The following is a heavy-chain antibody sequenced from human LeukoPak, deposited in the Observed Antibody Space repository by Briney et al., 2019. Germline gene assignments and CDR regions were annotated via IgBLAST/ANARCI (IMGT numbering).Heavy chain of an antibody. D-gene: IGHD3-22*01. CDR3: AKDYYYDSSGFLDY. Sequence: GRSLRLSCAACGFTFDDYGIHWDRQAPGKGLEWVSGISWNSGSIGYADSVKGRFTISRDNAKNSLYLQMNSLRAEDTALYYCAKDYYYDSSGFLDYWGQGTLVTVSS. CDR1: GFTFDDYG. CDR2: ISWNSGSI. J-gene: IGHJ4*02. V-gene: IGHV3-9*01.